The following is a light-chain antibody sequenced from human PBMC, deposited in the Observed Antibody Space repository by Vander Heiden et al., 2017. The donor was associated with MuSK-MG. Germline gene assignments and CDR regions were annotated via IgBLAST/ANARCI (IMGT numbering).Light chain of an antibody. CDR2: EVS. CDR3: SSYTSGSTVV. J-gene: IGLJ2*01. V-gene: IGLV2-14*01. CDR1: TSDVGGYNF. Sequence: QSALTQPASVSGSPGQSITISCTGSTSDVGGYNFVSWYQQHPGRAPKLMISEVSNRPSGVSYRFSGSKSGNTASLTISGLQADDEADYYCSSYTSGSTVVFGGGTKLTVL.